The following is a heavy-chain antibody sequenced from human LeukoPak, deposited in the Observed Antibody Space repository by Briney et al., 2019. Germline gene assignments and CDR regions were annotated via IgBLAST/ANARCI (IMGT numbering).Heavy chain of an antibody. CDR3: ARLSTSSPGAYYYGMDV. J-gene: IGHJ6*02. CDR1: GGTFSSYA. D-gene: IGHD2-2*01. CDR2: VIPIFGTA. Sequence: SVKVSCRASGGTFSSYAISWVRQAPGQGLEWMGGVIPIFGTANYAQKFQGRVTITADESTSTAYMELSSLRSEDTAVYYRARLSTSSPGAYYYGMDVWGQGTTVTVSS. V-gene: IGHV1-69*13.